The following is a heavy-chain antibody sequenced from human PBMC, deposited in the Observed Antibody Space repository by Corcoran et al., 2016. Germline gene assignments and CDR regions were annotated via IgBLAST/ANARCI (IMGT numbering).Heavy chain of an antibody. CDR3: ARVYWGGGNCYPDYFDY. CDR2: TYYRSKWYN. Sequence: QVQLQQSGPGLVKPSQSLSLTCAISGDSVSSNSAAWNWLRQSPSRGLEWLGRTYYRSKWYNDYAVSVKSRMTINPDTSKNQFSLQLNSVTPEDTAVDYCARVYWGGGNCYPDYFDYWGQGTLVTVSS. V-gene: IGHV6-1*01. D-gene: IGHD2-21*01. J-gene: IGHJ4*02. CDR1: GDSVSSNSAA.